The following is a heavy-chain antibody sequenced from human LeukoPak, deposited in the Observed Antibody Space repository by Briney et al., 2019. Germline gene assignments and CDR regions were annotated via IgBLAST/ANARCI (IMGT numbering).Heavy chain of an antibody. CDR2: ISGSGGST. V-gene: IGHV3-23*01. CDR1: GFTFSSYA. Sequence: GGSLRLSCVASGFTFSSYAMTWVRQAPGKGLEWVSAISGSGGSTYYADSVKGRFTISRDNSKNTLYLQMNSLRAEDTVVYYCAKDDEYSYGTDYWGQGTLVTVSS. CDR3: AKDDEYSYGTDY. D-gene: IGHD5-18*01. J-gene: IGHJ4*02.